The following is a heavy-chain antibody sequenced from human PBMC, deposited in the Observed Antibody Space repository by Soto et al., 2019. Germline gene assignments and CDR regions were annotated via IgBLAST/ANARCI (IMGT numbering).Heavy chain of an antibody. Sequence: PGGSLRLSCAASGFTVSSNFMSWVRQAPGKGLEWVSVIYSGDSTYYADSVKGRFTISRDNSKNTLYLQMNSLRAEDTAVYYCARAAWFDPWGQGTLVTVSS. CDR3: ARAAWFDP. CDR1: GFTVSSNF. J-gene: IGHJ5*02. V-gene: IGHV3-53*01. CDR2: IYSGDST.